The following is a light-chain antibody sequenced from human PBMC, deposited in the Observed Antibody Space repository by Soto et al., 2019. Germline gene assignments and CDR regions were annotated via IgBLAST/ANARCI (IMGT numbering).Light chain of an antibody. Sequence: LTQPRSVSGSPGQSVTISCTGTSSDVGGYNYVSWYQQHPGKAPKLMIYDVSKRPSGVPDRFSGSKSGNTASLTISGLQAEDVADYYCCSYAGSYTLYVFGTGTKVTV. V-gene: IGLV2-11*01. CDR2: DVS. CDR1: SSDVGGYNY. J-gene: IGLJ1*01. CDR3: CSYAGSYTLYV.